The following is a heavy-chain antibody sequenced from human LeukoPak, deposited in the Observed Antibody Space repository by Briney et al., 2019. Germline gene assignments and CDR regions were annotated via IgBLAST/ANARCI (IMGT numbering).Heavy chain of an antibody. Sequence: KPSETLSLTCAVYGRSFSGYYWSWIRQPPGKGLEWIGEINHSGSTNYNPSLKSRVTISVDTSKNQFSLKLSSVTAADTAVYYCARGSMIVVVISARDLAFDIWGQGTMVTVSS. V-gene: IGHV4-34*01. CDR1: GRSFSGYY. J-gene: IGHJ3*02. CDR3: ARGSMIVVVISARDLAFDI. CDR2: INHSGST. D-gene: IGHD3-22*01.